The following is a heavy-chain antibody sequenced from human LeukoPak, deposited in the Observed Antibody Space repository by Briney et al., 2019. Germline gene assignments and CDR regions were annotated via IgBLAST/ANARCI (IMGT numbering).Heavy chain of an antibody. CDR1: GLSFNICG. J-gene: IGHJ4*02. Sequence: PGGSLRLSCAASGLSFNICGMHWARQAPGKGLEWVAVISSDGSNKYYADSVKGRFTISRDNSKNTLSLQMNSLRTEDTAVFYCAKGSGGSGSFYNHFDCWGQGTLVTVSS. CDR3: AKGSGGSGSFYNHFDC. D-gene: IGHD3-10*01. V-gene: IGHV3-30*18. CDR2: ISSDGSNK.